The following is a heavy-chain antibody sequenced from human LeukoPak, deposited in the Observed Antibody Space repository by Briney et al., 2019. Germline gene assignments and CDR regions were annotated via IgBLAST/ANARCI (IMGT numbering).Heavy chain of an antibody. V-gene: IGHV5-51*01. Sequence: GAALEISCKGAGYCFTSYWIGWGRPMPGKGVELMWFIYPGDSDTRYSPSFQGHVTISAHKSISTAYLQWSSLKASDTAMYYCACPGYSYVFHYWGQGTLVTVSS. CDR1: GYCFTSYW. J-gene: IGHJ4*02. CDR2: IYPGDSDT. CDR3: ACPGYSYVFHY. D-gene: IGHD5-18*01.